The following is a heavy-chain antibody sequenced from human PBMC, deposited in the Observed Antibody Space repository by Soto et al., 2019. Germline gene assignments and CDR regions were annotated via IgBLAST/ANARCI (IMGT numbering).Heavy chain of an antibody. CDR1: GFTFSSYA. CDR3: AKTVLYDSSGYYYRPRLYYLDY. V-gene: IGHV3-23*01. D-gene: IGHD3-22*01. CDR2: ISGSGGST. Sequence: GGSLRLSCAASGFTFSSYAMSWVRQAPGKGLEWVSAISGSGGSTYYADSVKGRFTISRDNSKNTLYLQMNSLRAEDTAVYYCAKTVLYDSSGYYYRPRLYYLDYWGQGTLVTVSS. J-gene: IGHJ4*02.